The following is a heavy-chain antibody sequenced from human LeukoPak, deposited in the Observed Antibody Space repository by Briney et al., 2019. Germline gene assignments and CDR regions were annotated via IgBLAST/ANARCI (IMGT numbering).Heavy chain of an antibody. D-gene: IGHD1-26*01. CDR3: AILVEGATTWDVDY. Sequence: PSETLSLTXTVSGGSISSSSCYWGWIRQPPGKGLEWIGSIYYSGSTYYNPSLKSRVTISVDTSKNQFSLKLSSVTAADTAVYYCAILVEGATTWDVDYWGQGTLVTVSS. J-gene: IGHJ4*02. V-gene: IGHV4-39*01. CDR1: GGSISSSSCY. CDR2: IYYSGST.